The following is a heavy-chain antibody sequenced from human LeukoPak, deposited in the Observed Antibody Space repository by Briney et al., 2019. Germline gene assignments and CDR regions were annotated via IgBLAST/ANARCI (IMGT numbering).Heavy chain of an antibody. CDR1: GFTFSDYY. Sequence: GGSLRLSCAASGFTFSDYYMSWTRQAPGKGLEWVSYISSSGSTIYYADSVKGRFTISRDNAKNSLYLQMNSLRAEDTAVYYCARPREDYYDSSGYLNWFDPWGQGTLVTVSS. J-gene: IGHJ5*02. CDR2: ISSSGSTI. V-gene: IGHV3-11*01. CDR3: ARPREDYYDSSGYLNWFDP. D-gene: IGHD3-22*01.